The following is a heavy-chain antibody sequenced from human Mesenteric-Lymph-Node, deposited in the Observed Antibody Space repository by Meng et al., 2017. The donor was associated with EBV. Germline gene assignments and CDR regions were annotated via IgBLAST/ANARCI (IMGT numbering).Heavy chain of an antibody. Sequence: QLQLQESGPGLVKPSETLSPTCTVSGGSLSSNDYYWGWIRQPPGKGLDWIGYIYYSGSTYYNPSLKSRVTISVDTSKNQFSLKLSSVTAADTAVYFCARSISSGYSSWFDPWGQGTLGTVAS. CDR3: ARSISSGYSSWFDP. CDR2: IYYSGST. V-gene: IGHV4-39*07. D-gene: IGHD3-22*01. J-gene: IGHJ5*02. CDR1: GGSLSSNDYY.